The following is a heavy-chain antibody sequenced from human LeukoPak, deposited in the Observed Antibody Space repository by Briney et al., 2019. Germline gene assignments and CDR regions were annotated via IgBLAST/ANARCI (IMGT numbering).Heavy chain of an antibody. J-gene: IGHJ4*02. CDR2: ISYDGSNK. D-gene: IGHD1-26*01. CDR3: ARDLSIVGAGLDY. V-gene: IGHV3-30*19. CDR1: GFTFSSYG. Sequence: GGSLRLSCVASGFTFSSYGMHWVRQTPGKGLEWVAVISYDGSNKYYADSVKGRFTISRDNSKNTLYLQMNSLRAEDTAVYYCARDLSIVGAGLDYWGQGTLVTVSS.